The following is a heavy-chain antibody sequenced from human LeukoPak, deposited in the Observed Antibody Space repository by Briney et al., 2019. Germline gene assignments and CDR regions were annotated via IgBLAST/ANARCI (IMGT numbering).Heavy chain of an antibody. CDR2: IKQDGSEK. J-gene: IGHJ4*02. CDR3: AKGGTWDADH. Sequence: PGGSLRLSCAASGFTFSSYWMSWVRQAPGKGLEWVANIKQDGSEKYYVDSVKGRFTMSRDNAKNSVYVQMNNLRGEDTAVYYCAKGGTWDADHWGQGTLVTVSP. V-gene: IGHV3-7*01. D-gene: IGHD1-26*01. CDR1: GFTFSSYW.